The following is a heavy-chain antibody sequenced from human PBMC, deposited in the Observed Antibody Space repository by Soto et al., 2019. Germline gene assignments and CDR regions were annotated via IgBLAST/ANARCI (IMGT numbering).Heavy chain of an antibody. CDR3: ARDNYGDHYGVDY. V-gene: IGHV3-33*01. D-gene: IGHD4-17*01. CDR2: IWYDGSNK. Sequence: QVQLVESGGGVVQPGRSLRLSCAASGFTFSSYGMHWVRQAPGKGLEWVAVIWYDGSNKYYADSVKGRFTISRDNSKNTLYLQMNSLRAEDTAVYYCARDNYGDHYGVDYWGQGTLVTVSS. CDR1: GFTFSSYG. J-gene: IGHJ4*02.